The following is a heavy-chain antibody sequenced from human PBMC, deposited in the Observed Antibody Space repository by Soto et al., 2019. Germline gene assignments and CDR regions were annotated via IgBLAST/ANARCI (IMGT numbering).Heavy chain of an antibody. V-gene: IGHV2-5*01. CDR1: GFSLSTSGVG. D-gene: IGHD6-19*01. CDR2: IYWNDDK. CDR3: ALKDQWLADEGEYYFDY. Sequence: QITLKESGPTLVKPTQTLTLTCTFSGFSLSTSGVGVGWIRQPPGKALGWLALIYWNDDKRYSPSLKSRLTITNDTSKNKVVLTLTNMDPVDTATYYCALKDQWLADEGEYYFDYWGQGTLVTVSS. J-gene: IGHJ4*02.